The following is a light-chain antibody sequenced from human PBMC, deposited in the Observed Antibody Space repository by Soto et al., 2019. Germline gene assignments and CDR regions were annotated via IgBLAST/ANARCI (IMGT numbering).Light chain of an antibody. CDR3: QQSYSTPQT. CDR1: QSISNW. Sequence: DIEMTQSPSTLSASVVDRFTITCLASQSISNWLVWYQQKPGKAPKLLIYAASSLQSGVPSRFSGSGSGTDFTLTISSLQPEDFATYYCQQSYSTPQTFGQGTKVDIK. V-gene: IGKV1-39*01. J-gene: IGKJ1*01. CDR2: AAS.